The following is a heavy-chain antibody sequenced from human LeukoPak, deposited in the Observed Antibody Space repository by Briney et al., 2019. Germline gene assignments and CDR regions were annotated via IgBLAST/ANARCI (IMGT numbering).Heavy chain of an antibody. CDR1: GFTFSSYA. J-gene: IGHJ4*02. Sequence: GSLRLSCAASGFTFSSYAMSWVRQAPGKGLEWVSAISGSGGSTYYADSVKGRFTISRDNSKNTLYLQMNSLRAEDTAVYYCAKLVRGPFLFDYWGQGTLVTVSS. D-gene: IGHD1-26*01. V-gene: IGHV3-23*01. CDR3: AKLVRGPFLFDY. CDR2: ISGSGGST.